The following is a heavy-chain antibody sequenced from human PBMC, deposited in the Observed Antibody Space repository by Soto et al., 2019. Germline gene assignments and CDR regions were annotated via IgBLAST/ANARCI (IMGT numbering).Heavy chain of an antibody. CDR1: GGSISSSSYY. Sequence: QLQESGPGLVKPSETLSLTCTVSGGSISSSSYYWGWIRQPPGKGLEWIGSTYSSGSTYYNPSLKSRVTISVDTSKNQFSLKLSSVTAADTAVYYCAVYCSTTSCLRRAFDIWGQGTKVTVSS. CDR2: TYSSGST. CDR3: AVYCSTTSCLRRAFDI. D-gene: IGHD2-2*01. J-gene: IGHJ3*02. V-gene: IGHV4-39*01.